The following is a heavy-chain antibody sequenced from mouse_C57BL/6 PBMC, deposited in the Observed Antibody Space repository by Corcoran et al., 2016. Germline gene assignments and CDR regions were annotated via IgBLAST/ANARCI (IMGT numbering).Heavy chain of an antibody. CDR2: IDPSDSET. D-gene: IGHD1-1*01. Sequence: QVQLQQPGAELVKPGSSVKLSCKASGYTFTSYWMHWVKQRPIQGLEWIGNIDPSDSETHYNQKFKDKATLTVDKSSSTAYMQLSSLTSEDSAVYYCARSTYGSSLHGYFDVWGQGTTVTVSS. CDR3: ARSTYGSSLHGYFDV. CDR1: GYTFTSYW. J-gene: IGHJ1*01. V-gene: IGHV1-52*01.